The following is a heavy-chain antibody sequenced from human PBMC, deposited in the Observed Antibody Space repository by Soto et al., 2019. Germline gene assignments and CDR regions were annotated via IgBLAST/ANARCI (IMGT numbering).Heavy chain of an antibody. J-gene: IGHJ5*02. Sequence: RKKPEKGLEWVGEIHSSGGSNYNSSLNGRVTMSFDKSKNHFILNLNSVTAADTAVYFCATRAATPLDPISWGQGIPLTVSS. CDR2: IHSSGGS. V-gene: IGHV4-4*01. D-gene: IGHD1-1*01. CDR3: ATRAATPLDPIS.